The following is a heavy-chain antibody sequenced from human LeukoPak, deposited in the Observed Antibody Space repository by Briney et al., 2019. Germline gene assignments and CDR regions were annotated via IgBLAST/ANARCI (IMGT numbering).Heavy chain of an antibody. CDR2: ISPDGSTT. J-gene: IGHJ4*02. D-gene: IGHD3-3*01. V-gene: IGHV3-74*01. CDR1: GFTFSSYW. Sequence: GSLRLSRAASGFTFSSYWMHWVRQAPGKGLVWVSRISPDGSTTGHADSVKGRFTTSRDNAKNTLFLQMNSLRAEDTAVYYCTRDFDFSSAIWGQGTLVTVSS. CDR3: TRDFDFSSAI.